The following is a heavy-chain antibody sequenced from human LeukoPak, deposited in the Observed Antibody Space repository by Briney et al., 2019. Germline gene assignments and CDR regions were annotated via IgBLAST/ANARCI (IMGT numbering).Heavy chain of an antibody. J-gene: IGHJ4*02. D-gene: IGHD3-10*01. CDR2: IYYTGAT. CDR3: ARRGRGYYFDY. CDR1: GDSISSSSYY. Sequence: PSETLSLTCTVSGDSISSSSYYWGWIRQPPGEGLEWIGIIYYTGATYYNPSLKSRVTISVDMSKNQFSLKLSSVTAADTAVYYCARRGRGYYFDYWGQGTLVTVSS. V-gene: IGHV4-39*01.